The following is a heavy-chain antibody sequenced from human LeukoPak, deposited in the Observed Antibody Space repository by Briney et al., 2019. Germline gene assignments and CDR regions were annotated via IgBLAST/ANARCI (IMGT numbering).Heavy chain of an antibody. J-gene: IGHJ4*02. CDR1: GFTFSDYY. V-gene: IGHV3-11*01. D-gene: IGHD3-10*01. CDR3: ARGSYYGSGTYFNFDS. Sequence: GGSLRLSCAASGFTFSDYYVSWIRQAPGKGLEWVSYISNSGGATNYGDSVRGRLTISRDNSKNSLYLEMNSLRAEDTAIYFCARGSYYGSGTYFNFDSWGQGILVTVSS. CDR2: ISNSGGAT.